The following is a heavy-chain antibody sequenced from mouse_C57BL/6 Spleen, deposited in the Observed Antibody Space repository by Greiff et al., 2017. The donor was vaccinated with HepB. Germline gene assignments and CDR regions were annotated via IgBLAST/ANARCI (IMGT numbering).Heavy chain of an antibody. CDR2: ISSGSSTI. Sequence: EVQLQESGGGLVKPGGSLKLSCAASGFTFSDYGMHWVRQAPEKGLEWVAYISSGSSTIYYADTVKGRFTISRDNAKNTLFLQMTSLRSEDTAMYYCARSTVVYYYAMDYWGQGTSVTVSS. J-gene: IGHJ4*01. V-gene: IGHV5-17*01. CDR1: GFTFSDYG. D-gene: IGHD1-1*01. CDR3: ARSTVVYYYAMDY.